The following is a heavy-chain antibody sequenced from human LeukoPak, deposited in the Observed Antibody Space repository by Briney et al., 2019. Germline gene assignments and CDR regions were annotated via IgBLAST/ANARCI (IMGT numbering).Heavy chain of an antibody. V-gene: IGHV4-39*01. J-gene: IGHJ6*02. CDR1: GGSISSSSYY. CDR2: IYYSGST. Sequence: SETLSLTCTVSGGSISSSSYYWGWIRQPPGKGLEWIGGIYYSGSTYYNPSLKSRVTISVDTSKNQFSLKLSSVTAADTAVYYCARLQSSGWYYYYYYGMDVWGQGTTVTVSS. D-gene: IGHD6-19*01. CDR3: ARLQSSGWYYYYYYGMDV.